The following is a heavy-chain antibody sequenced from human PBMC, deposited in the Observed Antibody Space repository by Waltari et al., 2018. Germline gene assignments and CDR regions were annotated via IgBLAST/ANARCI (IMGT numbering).Heavy chain of an antibody. J-gene: IGHJ5*02. D-gene: IGHD6-13*01. CDR3: ASESGYSSSWSVGWFGP. Sequence: QVQLQQSGPGLVKPSQTLSLTCAISGDSVSSNSAAWNWLRQSLPRGLEWLGRTYYRSEWYKDEAVSVKSRIAIDPDTSKSQFALQLNSVTPEDTAVYYCASESGYSSSWSVGWFGPWGEGTLVTVSS. CDR2: TYYRSEWYK. CDR1: GDSVSSNSAA. V-gene: IGHV6-1*01.